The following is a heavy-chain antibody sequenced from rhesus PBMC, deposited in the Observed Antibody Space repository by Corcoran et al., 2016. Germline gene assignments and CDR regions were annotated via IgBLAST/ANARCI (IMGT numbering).Heavy chain of an antibody. CDR1: GGSISDSYY. J-gene: IGHJ4*01. D-gene: IGHD4-17*01. Sequence: QVQLQESGPGLVKPSETLSLTCTVSGGSISDSYYWSWIRQPPGKGLEWMGRIYGGGESTTYNPALKGRVTISKDTSKNQFSRKRNSGTAADTAVYYCARGPTYGAYMRYWGQGVLVTVSS. CDR3: ARGPTYGAYMRY. V-gene: IGHV4-143*01. CDR2: IYGGGEST.